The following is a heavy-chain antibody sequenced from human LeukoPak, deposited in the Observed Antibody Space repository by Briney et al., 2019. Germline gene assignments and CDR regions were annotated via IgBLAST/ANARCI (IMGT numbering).Heavy chain of an antibody. D-gene: IGHD3-22*01. V-gene: IGHV3-23*01. CDR3: AKDHYDSSGYYHDY. Sequence: GGSLRLSCAASGFTFSSYAMSWVRQAPGKGLEWVSTISGGGGSTYYADSVKGRFTISRDNSKNTLYLQMNSLRAEDTAVYYCAKDHYDSSGYYHDYWGQGTLVTVSS. CDR1: GFTFSSYA. CDR2: ISGGGGST. J-gene: IGHJ4*02.